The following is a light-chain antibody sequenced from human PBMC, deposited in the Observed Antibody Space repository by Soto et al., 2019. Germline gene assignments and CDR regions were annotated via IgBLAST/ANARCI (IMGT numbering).Light chain of an antibody. CDR1: QSLVYSDGNTY. Sequence: DVVMTQSPLSLSVTLGQPASISCRSSQSLVYSDGNTYLHWFRQRPGQPPRRLIHRVSNRDSGVPDRFSGSGSAADFTLKISRVEAEDVGVYYCMPGPPFPPWTFGQGTKVEI. CDR3: MPGPPFPPWT. J-gene: IGKJ1*01. V-gene: IGKV2-30*01. CDR2: RVS.